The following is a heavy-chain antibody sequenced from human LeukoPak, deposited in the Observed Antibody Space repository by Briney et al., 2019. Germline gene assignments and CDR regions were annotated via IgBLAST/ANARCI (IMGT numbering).Heavy chain of an antibody. CDR3: GRDLLVTGYFDY. CDR2: IYYSGST. CDR1: GGSISSYY. V-gene: IGHV4-59*01. Sequence: SETLSLTCTVSGGSISSYYWSWIRQPPGKGLEWIGYIYYSGSTNYNPSLKSRVTISVDTSKNQFSLKLSSVTAADTAVYYCGRDLLVTGYFDYWGQGTLVTVSS. D-gene: IGHD5-18*01. J-gene: IGHJ4*02.